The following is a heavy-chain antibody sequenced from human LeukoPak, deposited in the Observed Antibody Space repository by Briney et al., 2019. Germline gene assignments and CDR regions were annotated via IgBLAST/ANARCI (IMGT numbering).Heavy chain of an antibody. CDR2: INHSGST. V-gene: IGHV4-34*01. Sequence: SETLSLTCAVYGGSFSGYYWSWIRQPPGKGLEWIGEINHSGSTNYNPSLKSRVTISVDTSKNQFSLKLSSVTAADTAVYYCARDSARLGDYGYYFDYRGQGTLVTVSS. CDR3: ARDSARLGDYGYYFDY. CDR1: GGSFSGYY. D-gene: IGHD4-17*01. J-gene: IGHJ4*02.